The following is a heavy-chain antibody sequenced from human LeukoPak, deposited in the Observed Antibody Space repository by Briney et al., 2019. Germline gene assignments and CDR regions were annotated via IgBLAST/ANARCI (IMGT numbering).Heavy chain of an antibody. J-gene: IGHJ3*02. CDR3: TTVIRNYYGSGSYRAFDI. Sequence: GGSLRLSCAASGFTFSNAWMSWVRQAPGKGLEWVGRIQSKSDGGTTDYAAPVKGRFTISRDDSKNTLYLQMNSLKTEDTAVYYCTTVIRNYYGSGSYRAFDIWGQGTMVTVSS. V-gene: IGHV3-15*01. CDR1: GFTFSNAW. D-gene: IGHD3-10*01. CDR2: IQSKSDGGTT.